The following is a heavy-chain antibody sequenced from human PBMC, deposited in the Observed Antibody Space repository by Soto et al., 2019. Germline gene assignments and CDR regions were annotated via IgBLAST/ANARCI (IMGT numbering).Heavy chain of an antibody. CDR1: VGSISSGGYS. CDR3: ARGQQNCSGGSCYLNWFDP. J-gene: IGHJ5*02. V-gene: IGHV4-30-2*01. Sequence: LSLTCAVSVGSISSGGYSWSWIRQPPGKGLEWIGCIYHSGSTYYNPSLKSRVTISVDRSKNQFSLKLSSVTAADTAVYYCARGQQNCSGGSCYLNWFDPWGQGTLVTVSS. D-gene: IGHD2-15*01. CDR2: IYHSGST.